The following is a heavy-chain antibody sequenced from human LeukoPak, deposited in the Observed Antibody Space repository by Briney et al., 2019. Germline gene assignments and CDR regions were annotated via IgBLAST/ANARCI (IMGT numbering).Heavy chain of an antibody. V-gene: IGHV3-13*01. CDR1: GFTFSSYD. J-gene: IGHJ6*04. CDR3: AELGITMIGGV. Sequence: GGSLRLSCAASGFTFSSYDMHWVRQATGKGLEWVSAIGTAGDTYYPGSVKGRFTISRENAKNSLYLQMNSLGAEDTAVYYCAELGITMIGGVWGEGTTVTISS. CDR2: IGTAGDT. D-gene: IGHD3-10*02.